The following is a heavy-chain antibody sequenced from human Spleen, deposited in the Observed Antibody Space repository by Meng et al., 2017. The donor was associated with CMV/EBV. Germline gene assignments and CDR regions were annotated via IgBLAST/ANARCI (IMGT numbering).Heavy chain of an antibody. CDR1: GGSIGSSNW. J-gene: IGHJ5*02. Sequence: VSGGSIGSSNWGSWVRQPPGKGLEWIGEIYHSGSTNYTPSLKSRVTISVDKSKNQFSLKLSSVTAADTAVYYCARASGSTSSGWFDPWGQGTLVTVSS. CDR3: ARASGSTSSGWFDP. D-gene: IGHD2-2*01. V-gene: IGHV4-4*02. CDR2: IYHSGST.